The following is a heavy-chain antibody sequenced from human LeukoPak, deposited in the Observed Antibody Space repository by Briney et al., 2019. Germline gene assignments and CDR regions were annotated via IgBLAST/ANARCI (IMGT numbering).Heavy chain of an antibody. Sequence: GGSLGLSCAASGFTFSSYSMNWVRQAPGKGLEWVSSISSSSSYIYYADSVKGRFTISRDNAKNSLYLQMNSLRAEDTAVYYCASGTYCSGGSCYRIDYWGQGTLVTVSS. V-gene: IGHV3-21*01. CDR1: GFTFSSYS. CDR2: ISSSSSYI. D-gene: IGHD2-15*01. J-gene: IGHJ4*02. CDR3: ASGTYCSGGSCYRIDY.